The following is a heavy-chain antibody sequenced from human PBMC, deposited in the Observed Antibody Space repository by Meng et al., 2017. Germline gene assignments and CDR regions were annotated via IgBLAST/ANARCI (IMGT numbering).Heavy chain of an antibody. V-gene: IGHV1-3*01. CDR2: INAGNGNT. CDR1: GYTFTSYA. D-gene: IGHD6-19*01. J-gene: IGHJ6*02. CDR3: ARGGSSGLVGYYYYGMDV. Sequence: GESLKISCKASGYTFTSYAMHWVRQAPGQRLEWMGWINAGNGNTKYSQKFQGRVTITRDTSASTAYMELSSLRSEDTAVYYCARGGSSGLVGYYYYGMDVWGQGTTVTVSS.